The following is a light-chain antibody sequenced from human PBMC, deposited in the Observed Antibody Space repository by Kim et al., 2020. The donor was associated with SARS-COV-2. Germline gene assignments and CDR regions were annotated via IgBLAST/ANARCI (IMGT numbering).Light chain of an antibody. V-gene: IGKV3-11*01. Sequence: PGERATLSCRASQSVSTYLAWYQQKPGQAPSLLIYGASNRATGIPVRISGSGSGTDFTLTISSLEPEDSAVYYCQQRTNWPPWTFGQGTKL. CDR1: QSVSTY. CDR2: GAS. J-gene: IGKJ1*01. CDR3: QQRTNWPPWT.